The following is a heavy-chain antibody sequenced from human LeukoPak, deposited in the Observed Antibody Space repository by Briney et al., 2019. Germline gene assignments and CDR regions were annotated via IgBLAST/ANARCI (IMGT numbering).Heavy chain of an antibody. CDR3: TRDITLTRGGRSDY. D-gene: IGHD3-10*01. CDR2: INNDGTTT. V-gene: IGHV3-74*01. CDR1: GFTFSSYW. J-gene: IGHJ4*02. Sequence: GGSLRLSCAASGFTFSSYWIYRVRHAPGKGLVWVSRINNDGTTTNFAGSVKGRFTISRDNAKNTVYLQMNSLRAEDTAVYYCTRDITLTRGGRSDYWGQGTLVTVSS.